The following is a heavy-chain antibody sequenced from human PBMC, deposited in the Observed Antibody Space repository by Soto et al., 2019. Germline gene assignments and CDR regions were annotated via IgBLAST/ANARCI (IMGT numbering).Heavy chain of an antibody. V-gene: IGHV5-51*01. Sequence: EESLKISCNGSGYSFTSYWIGWVRQMPWKGLEWMGIIYPGDSDTRYSPSFQGQVTISADKSISTAYLQWSSLKASDTAMYYCARHRRYDFWSGYFALNYYGMDVWGQGTTVTVSS. CDR1: GYSFTSYW. J-gene: IGHJ6*02. CDR2: IYPGDSDT. CDR3: ARHRRYDFWSGYFALNYYGMDV. D-gene: IGHD3-3*01.